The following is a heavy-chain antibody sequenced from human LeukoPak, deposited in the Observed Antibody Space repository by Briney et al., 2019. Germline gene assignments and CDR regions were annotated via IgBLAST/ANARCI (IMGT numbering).Heavy chain of an antibody. CDR3: AREPTDQDAFDI. CDR2: IYSGGST. CDR1: GFTFSSYS. V-gene: IGHV3-66*01. Sequence: PGGSLRLSCAASGFTFSSYSMNWVRQAPGKGLEWVSVIYSGGSTYYADSVKGRFTISRDNSKNTLYLQMNSLRAEDTAVYYCAREPTDQDAFDIWGQGTMVTVSS. D-gene: IGHD4-17*01. J-gene: IGHJ3*02.